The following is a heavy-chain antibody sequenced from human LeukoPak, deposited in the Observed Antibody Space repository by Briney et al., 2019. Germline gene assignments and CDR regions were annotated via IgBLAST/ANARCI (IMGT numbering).Heavy chain of an antibody. CDR3: AREGGYDSSGYLDY. J-gene: IGHJ4*02. Sequence: GGSLRLSCAASGFTFSSYWMSWVRQAPGKGLEWVANIKQDGSEKYYADSVKGRFTISRDNAKNSLYLQMSSLRAEDTAVYYSAREGGYDSSGYLDYWGQGTLVTVSS. CDR1: GFTFSSYW. D-gene: IGHD3-22*01. CDR2: IKQDGSEK. V-gene: IGHV3-7*03.